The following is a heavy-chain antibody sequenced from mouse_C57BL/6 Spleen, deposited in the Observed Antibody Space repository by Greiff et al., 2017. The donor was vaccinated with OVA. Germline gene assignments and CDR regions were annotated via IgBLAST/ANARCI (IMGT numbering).Heavy chain of an antibody. D-gene: IGHD1-1*01. CDR2: ISDGGSYT. V-gene: IGHV5-4*01. CDR3: ARDRITTVDYSMDY. Sequence: EVKVEESGGGLVKPGGSLKLSCAASGFTFSSYAMSWVRQTPEKRLEWVATISDGGSYTYYPDNVKGRFTISRDNAKNHLYLQMSHLKSEDTAMYYCARDRITTVDYSMDYWGQGTSVTVSS. CDR1: GFTFSSYA. J-gene: IGHJ4*01.